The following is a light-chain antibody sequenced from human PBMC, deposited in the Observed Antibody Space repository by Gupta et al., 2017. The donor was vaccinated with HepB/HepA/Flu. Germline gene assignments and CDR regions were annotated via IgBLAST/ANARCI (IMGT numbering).Light chain of an antibody. V-gene: IGKV2-28*01. CDR2: LGS. J-gene: IGKJ1*01. Sequence: DIVRTESGLSLSVIPGEPASISCRSSQSLLHSNVYTYLDWYLQKPGQSPQLLIYLGSNRASGVPDRLSGSGSGTDFTLKISRVEAEDVGVYYCRQGLQSPWAFGQGTKVEIK. CDR3: RQGLQSPWA. CDR1: QSLLHSNVYTY.